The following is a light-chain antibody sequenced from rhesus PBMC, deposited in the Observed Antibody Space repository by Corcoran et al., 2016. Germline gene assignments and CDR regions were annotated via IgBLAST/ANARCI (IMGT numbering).Light chain of an antibody. Sequence: DIQLTQSPSSLSASVGDRVTIACRTSQGISKQLAWFQQKSGEAPKFLHNDASILQINVPSRISGTGSRTDFTLTIRSLQPEDFGVYYCQHRNSYPLTFGGGTKVEIK. CDR1: QGISKQ. J-gene: IGKJ4*01. CDR2: DAS. V-gene: IGKV1-38*01. CDR3: QHRNSYPLT.